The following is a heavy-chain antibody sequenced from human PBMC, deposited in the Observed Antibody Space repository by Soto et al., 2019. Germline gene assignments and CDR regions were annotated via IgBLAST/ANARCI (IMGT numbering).Heavy chain of an antibody. D-gene: IGHD5-12*01. CDR3: TRVRLVAPTRGFDY. CDR2: IKNKANGSTT. CDR1: GFTFSDHY. J-gene: IGHJ4*02. Sequence: EVQLVESGGGLVQPGGALRLSCAASGFTFSDHYMDWVRQAPGRGLEWVGRIKNKANGSTTQYAASVRGRFTISRDDSKNSLCLQMNSLTTDDTAVYYCTRVRLVAPTRGFDYWGQGALVTFSS. V-gene: IGHV3-72*01.